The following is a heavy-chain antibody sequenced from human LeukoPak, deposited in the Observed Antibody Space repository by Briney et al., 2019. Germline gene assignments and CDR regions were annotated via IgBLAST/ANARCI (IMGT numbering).Heavy chain of an antibody. CDR1: GGSISSYY. CDR2: IYYSGST. J-gene: IGHJ4*02. Sequence: PSETLSLTCTVSGGSISSYYWSWIRQPPGKGLEWIGYIYYSGSTNYNPSLKSRVTISVDTSKNQFSLKLSSVTAEDTAVYYCARLKVGTTHPDYWGQGTLVTVSS. CDR3: ARLKVGTTHPDY. V-gene: IGHV4-59*08. D-gene: IGHD1-26*01.